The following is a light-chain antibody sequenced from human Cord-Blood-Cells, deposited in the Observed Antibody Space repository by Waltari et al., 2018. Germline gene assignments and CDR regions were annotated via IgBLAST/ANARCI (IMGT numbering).Light chain of an antibody. CDR1: QSISSY. J-gene: IGKJ1*01. CDR2: AAS. V-gene: IGKV1-39*01. Sequence: DIQMTQSPSSLSAAVGDRVTITSGASQSISSYLNWFQQKPGKAPKLLIYAASSLQSGVPSRFSGSGTGTDFTLTISSLQPEEFTTYYCQQSYSTPWTFGQGTEVEIK. CDR3: QQSYSTPWT.